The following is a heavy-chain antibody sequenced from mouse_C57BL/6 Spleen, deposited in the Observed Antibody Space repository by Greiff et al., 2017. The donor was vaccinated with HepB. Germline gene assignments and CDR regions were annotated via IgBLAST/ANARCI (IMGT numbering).Heavy chain of an antibody. D-gene: IGHD2-5*01. CDR2: IYPGSGNT. CDR3: ARECYSTFDY. CDR1: GYTFTDYY. V-gene: IGHV1-76*01. J-gene: IGHJ2*01. Sequence: QVQLKQSGAELVRPGASVKLSCKASGYTFTDYYINWVKQRPGQGLEWIARIYPGSGNTYYNEKFKGKATLTAEKSSSTAYMQLSSLTSEDSAVYFCARECYSTFDYWGQGTTLTVSS.